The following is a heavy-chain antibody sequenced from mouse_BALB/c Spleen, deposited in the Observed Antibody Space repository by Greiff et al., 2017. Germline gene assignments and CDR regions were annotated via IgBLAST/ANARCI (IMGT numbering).Heavy chain of an antibody. J-gene: IGHJ4*01. CDR1: GFSLTSYG. Sequence: QVQLKQSGPSLVQPSQSLSITCTVSGFSLTSYGVHWVRQSPGKGLEWLGVIWRGGSTDYNAAFMSRLSITKDNSKSQVFFKMNSLQADDTAIYYCAKGIYDGYYLAVDYWGQGTSVTVSS. CDR3: AKGIYDGYYLAVDY. CDR2: IWRGGST. V-gene: IGHV2-5-1*01. D-gene: IGHD2-3*01.